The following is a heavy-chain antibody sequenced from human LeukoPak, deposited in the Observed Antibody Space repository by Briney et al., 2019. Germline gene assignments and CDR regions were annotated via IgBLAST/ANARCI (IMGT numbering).Heavy chain of an antibody. CDR3: AKTMLGHLDAFDI. D-gene: IGHD2-8*01. CDR2: ISVSGGAT. V-gene: IGHV3-23*01. Sequence: PGGSLRLSCAASGFTFSSYAMSWVRQAPGKGLEWVSLISVSGGATYYADSVKGRFTVSRDNSKNTLYLQINTLRAEDTAVYYCAKTMLGHLDAFDIWGQGTLVTVSS. CDR1: GFTFSSYA. J-gene: IGHJ3*02.